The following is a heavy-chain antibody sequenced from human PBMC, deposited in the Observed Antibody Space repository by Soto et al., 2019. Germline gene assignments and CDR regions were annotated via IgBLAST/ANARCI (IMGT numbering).Heavy chain of an antibody. CDR2: IIPIFGTA. D-gene: IGHD3-9*01. J-gene: IGHJ6*02. CDR1: GGTFSSYA. CDR3: ASRTEYYEILTGSIIAPTDV. Sequence: QVQLVQSGAEVKKPGSSVKVACKASGGTFSSYAISWVRQAPGQGLEWMGGIIPIFGTANYAQKFQGRVTITADESTSTAYMELSSLRSEDTAVYYCASRTEYYEILTGSIIAPTDVWGQGTTVTVSS. V-gene: IGHV1-69*01.